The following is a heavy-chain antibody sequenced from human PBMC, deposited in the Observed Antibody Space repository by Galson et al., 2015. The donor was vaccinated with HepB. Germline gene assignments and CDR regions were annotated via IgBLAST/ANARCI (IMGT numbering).Heavy chain of an antibody. CDR3: AKLMLPGYSSGWRGFYYYYYGMDV. D-gene: IGHD6-19*01. CDR1: GFTFSSYA. Sequence: SLRLSCAASGFTFSSYAMSWVRQAPGKGLEWVSAISGSGGSTYYADSVKGRFTISRDNSKNTLYLQMNSLRAEDTAVYYCAKLMLPGYSSGWRGFYYYYYGMDVWGQGTTVTVSS. V-gene: IGHV3-23*01. J-gene: IGHJ6*02. CDR2: ISGSGGST.